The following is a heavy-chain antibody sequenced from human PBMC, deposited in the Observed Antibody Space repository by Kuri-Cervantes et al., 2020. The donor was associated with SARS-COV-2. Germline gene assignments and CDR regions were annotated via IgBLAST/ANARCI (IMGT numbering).Heavy chain of an antibody. CDR3: ARSRAMIVAQADAFDI. V-gene: IGHV4-4*02. CDR2: IYYSGST. D-gene: IGHD3-22*01. J-gene: IGHJ3*02. Sequence: GSLRLSCAVSGGSISSSNWWSWVRQPPGKGLEWIGSIYYSGSTYYNPSLKSRVTISVDTSKNQFSLKLSSVTAADTAVYYCARSRAMIVAQADAFDIWGQGTMVTVSS. CDR1: GGSISSSNW.